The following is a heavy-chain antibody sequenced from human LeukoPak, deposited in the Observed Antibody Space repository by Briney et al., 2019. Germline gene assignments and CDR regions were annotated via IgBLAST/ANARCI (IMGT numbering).Heavy chain of an antibody. V-gene: IGHV3-30*18. Sequence: PGGSLRLSCAASGFTFRGCGMHWVRQAPGKGLEWVAVISYDGSNKYYADSVKGRFTISRDNSKNTVCLQLNSLRTEDTGVYYCAKDYSSSGYYFDYWGQGTLVTVSS. CDR2: ISYDGSNK. J-gene: IGHJ4*02. D-gene: IGHD6-13*01. CDR1: GFTFRGCG. CDR3: AKDYSSSGYYFDY.